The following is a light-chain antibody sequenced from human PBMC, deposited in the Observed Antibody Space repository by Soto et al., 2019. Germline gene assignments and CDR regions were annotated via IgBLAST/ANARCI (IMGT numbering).Light chain of an antibody. CDR1: SSDVGGYNY. J-gene: IGLJ1*01. CDR2: DVS. V-gene: IGLV2-14*01. Sequence: QSVLTQPASVSGSPGQSITISCTGTSSDVGGYNYVSWYQQLPGKAPKLMIYDVSNRPSGISNRFSGSKSGNTASLTISGLQAEDEADYYCSSYTGSSTYVFGTGTKLTVL. CDR3: SSYTGSSTYV.